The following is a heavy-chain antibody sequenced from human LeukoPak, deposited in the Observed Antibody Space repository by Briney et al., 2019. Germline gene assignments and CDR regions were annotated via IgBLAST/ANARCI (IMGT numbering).Heavy chain of an antibody. V-gene: IGHV3-48*03. CDR2: ISSSGSTI. CDR1: GLTFSSYA. J-gene: IGHJ6*03. CDR3: ARAGKIYYYYMDV. Sequence: GGSLRLSCAASGLTFSSYAMSWVRQAPGKGLEWVSYISSSGSTIYYADSVKGRFTISRDNAKNSLYLQMNSLRAEDTAVYYCARAGKIYYYYMDVWGKGTTVTVSS. D-gene: IGHD3-10*01.